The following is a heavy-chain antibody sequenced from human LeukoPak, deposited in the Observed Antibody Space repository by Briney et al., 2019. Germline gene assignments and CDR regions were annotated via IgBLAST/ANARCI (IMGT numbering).Heavy chain of an antibody. D-gene: IGHD3-10*01. V-gene: IGHV3-21*01. CDR1: GFTFSTYS. CDR3: ARASWDGSLDY. CDR2: ISSSSSYI. J-gene: IGHJ4*02. Sequence: PGRSLRLSCAASGFTFSTYSMNWVRQAPGKGLEWVSSISSSSSYIYYADSVKGRFTISRDNAKNSLCLQMNSLRAEDTAVYFCARASWDGSLDYWGQGIQVTVSS.